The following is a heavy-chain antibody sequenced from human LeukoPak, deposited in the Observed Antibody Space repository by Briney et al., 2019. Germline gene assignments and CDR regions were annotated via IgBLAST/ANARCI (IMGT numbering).Heavy chain of an antibody. Sequence: ASVKVSCKASGYTFTSYYMHWVRQAPGQGLEWMGIINPSGGSTSYAQKFQGRVTMTRDTSTSTVHMELSSLRSEDTAVYYCAREWRGKPNLLIAAQRFDPWGQGTLVTVSS. CDR1: GYTFTSYY. J-gene: IGHJ5*02. V-gene: IGHV1-46*01. CDR3: AREWRGKPNLLIAAQRFDP. D-gene: IGHD6-6*01. CDR2: INPSGGST.